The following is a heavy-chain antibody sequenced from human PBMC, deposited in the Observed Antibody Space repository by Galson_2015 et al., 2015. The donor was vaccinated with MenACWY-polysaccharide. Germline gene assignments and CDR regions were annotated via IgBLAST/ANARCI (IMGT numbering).Heavy chain of an antibody. Sequence: ALRLSCAASGVTFNTYAMSWVRQAPGKGLEWVSGISNSGGTTYYADSVKGRFTISRDNSKDILYLQMNSLRAEDTAIYYCGRYYGLDVWGQGTTVTVSS. CDR1: GVTFNTYA. D-gene: IGHD3-9*01. CDR3: GRYYGLDV. CDR2: ISNSGGTT. V-gene: IGHV3-23*01. J-gene: IGHJ6*02.